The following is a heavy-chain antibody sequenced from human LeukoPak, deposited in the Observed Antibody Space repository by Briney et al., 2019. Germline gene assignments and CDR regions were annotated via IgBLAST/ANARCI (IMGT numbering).Heavy chain of an antibody. J-gene: IGHJ4*02. CDR3: ARTGMVPFIDY. CDR2: INHSGST. Sequence: PSETLSLTCAVYGGSFSGYYWSWIRPPPRKGLEWIGEINHSGSTNYNPSLKSRVTISVDTSKNQFSLKLSSVSAADTAVYYCARTGMVPFIDYWGQGTLVTVSS. V-gene: IGHV4-34*01. CDR1: GGSFSGYY. D-gene: IGHD3-10*01.